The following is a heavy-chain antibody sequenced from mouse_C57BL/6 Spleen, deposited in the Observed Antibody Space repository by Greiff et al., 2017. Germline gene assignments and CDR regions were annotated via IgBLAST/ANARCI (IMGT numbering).Heavy chain of an antibody. CDR2: ISYDGSN. CDR3: ARGGTTVGYFDV. V-gene: IGHV3-6*01. D-gene: IGHD1-1*01. CDR1: GYSITSGYY. J-gene: IGHJ1*03. Sequence: DVKLVESGPGLVKPSQSLSLTCSVTGYSITSGYYWNWIRQFPGNKLEWMGYISYDGSNNYNPSLKNRIPITRDTSKNQVFLKLNSVTTEDTDTYYCARGGTTVGYFDVWGTGTTVTVSS.